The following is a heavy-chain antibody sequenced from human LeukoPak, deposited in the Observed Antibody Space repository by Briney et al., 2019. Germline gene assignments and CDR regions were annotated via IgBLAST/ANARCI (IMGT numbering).Heavy chain of an antibody. J-gene: IGHJ4*02. CDR2: ISSSGSTI. Sequence: GGSLRLSCAASGFTFSSYEVNWVRQAPGKGLEWVSYISSSGSTIYYADSVKGRFTISRDNAKNSLYLQMNSLRAEDTALYYCAKDMMPHYYDSSGYSYWGQGTLVTVSS. CDR3: AKDMMPHYYDSSGYSY. V-gene: IGHV3-48*03. CDR1: GFTFSSYE. D-gene: IGHD3-22*01.